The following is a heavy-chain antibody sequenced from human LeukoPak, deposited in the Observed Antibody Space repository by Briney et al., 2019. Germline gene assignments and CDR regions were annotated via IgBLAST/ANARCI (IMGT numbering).Heavy chain of an antibody. V-gene: IGHV4-39*01. J-gene: IGHJ6*03. CDR3: ARGTPYYFSYFMDV. CDR2: IYYSGST. Sequence: PSETLSLTCTVSGGSISSSSYYWGWIRQPPGKGLEWIGSIYYSGSTYYNPSLKSRVTISVDTSKNQFSLKLSSVTAADTAVYYCARGTPYYFSYFMDVWAKGTTVTVSS. CDR1: GGSISSSSYY.